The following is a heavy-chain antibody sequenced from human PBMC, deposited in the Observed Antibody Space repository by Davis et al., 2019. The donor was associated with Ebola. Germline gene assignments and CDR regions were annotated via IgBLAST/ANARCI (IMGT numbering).Heavy chain of an antibody. CDR3: ARGRQRRWGAWFDP. D-gene: IGHD3-16*01. CDR1: GYTFTSYL. Sequence: AASVKVSCKASGYTFTSYLIHWVRQAPGQRPEWLGWINVGNGTTKSVQKFQGRVTMTTDTPTSTAYMELRSLKSDDTAVYYCARGRQRRWGAWFDPWGQGTLVTVSS. CDR2: INVGNGTT. V-gene: IGHV1-3*01. J-gene: IGHJ5*02.